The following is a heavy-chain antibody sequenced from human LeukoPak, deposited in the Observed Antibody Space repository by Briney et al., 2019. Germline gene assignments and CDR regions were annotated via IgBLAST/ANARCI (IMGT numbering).Heavy chain of an antibody. D-gene: IGHD4-11*01. CDR1: GGSTSSSSYY. CDR2: IYYSGST. Sequence: SETLSLTCAVSGGSTSSSSYYWGWIRQPPGKGLEWIGSIYYSGSTYYDPSLKSRVTIYVDTSKNQFSLKLSSVTAADTAVYYCARRVGSNNKVWFDPWGQGTLVTVSS. CDR3: ARRVGSNNKVWFDP. V-gene: IGHV4-39*01. J-gene: IGHJ5*02.